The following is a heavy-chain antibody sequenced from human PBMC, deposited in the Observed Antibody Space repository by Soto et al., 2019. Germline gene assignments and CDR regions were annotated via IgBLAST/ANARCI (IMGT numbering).Heavy chain of an antibody. CDR3: AKHVNTAMVYFDY. V-gene: IGHV3-23*01. CDR2: VSGSGGST. J-gene: IGHJ4*02. Sequence: GGSLRLSCAASGFTFSSYAMSWVRQAPGKGLEWVSGVSGSGGSTYYADSVKGRFTISRDNSKNTLYLQMNSLRAEDTAVYYCAKHVNTAMVYFDYWGQGTLVTVSS. D-gene: IGHD5-18*01. CDR1: GFTFSSYA.